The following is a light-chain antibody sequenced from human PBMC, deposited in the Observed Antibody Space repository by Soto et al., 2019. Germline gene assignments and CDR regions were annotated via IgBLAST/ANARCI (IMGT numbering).Light chain of an antibody. CDR3: SSYTSSSTVV. J-gene: IGLJ2*01. V-gene: IGLV2-14*03. CDR2: DVS. Sequence: QSALTQPASVSGSPGQSITISCTGTSSDIGGYNYVSWYQQHPGKGPKLMIYDVSSRPSGVSHRFSGSKSGDKASLTISGLQAEDEADYYCSSYTSSSTVVFGGGTKLTVL. CDR1: SSDIGGYNY.